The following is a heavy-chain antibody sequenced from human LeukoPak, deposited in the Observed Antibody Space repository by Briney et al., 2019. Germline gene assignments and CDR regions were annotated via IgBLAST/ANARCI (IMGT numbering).Heavy chain of an antibody. J-gene: IGHJ6*02. V-gene: IGHV4-4*07. CDR1: GGSISSYY. CDR3: ARSPYGYYGSGGYYYYGMDV. Sequence: KPSETLSLTCTVSGGSISSYYWSWIRQPAGKGLEWIGRIYTSGSTNYNPSLKSRVTMSVDTSKNQFSPKLSSVTAADTAVYYCARSPYGYYGSGGYYYYGMDVWGQGTTVTVSS. CDR2: IYTSGST. D-gene: IGHD3-10*01.